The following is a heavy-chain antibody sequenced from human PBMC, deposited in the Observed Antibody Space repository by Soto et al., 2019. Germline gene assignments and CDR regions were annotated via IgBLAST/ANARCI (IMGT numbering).Heavy chain of an antibody. J-gene: IGHJ6*02. V-gene: IGHV4-34*01. CDR2: INHSGST. D-gene: IGHD1-26*01. CDR1: GGSFSSYY. CDR3: ARIRIVGATMPKRADGMDV. Sequence: QVQLQQWGAGLLKPSETLSLTCAVYGGSFSSYYWSWIRQPPGTGLEWIGRINHSGSTNYNPSLKRRVTRSVDTSKHQFSLKLRSVTAEDTAVYYCARIRIVGATMPKRADGMDVWGQGNTVTVSS.